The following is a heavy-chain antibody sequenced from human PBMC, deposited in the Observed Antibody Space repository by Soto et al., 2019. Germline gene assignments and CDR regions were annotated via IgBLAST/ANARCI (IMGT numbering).Heavy chain of an antibody. D-gene: IGHD6-6*01. CDR2: LSGSGDRT. V-gene: IGHV3-23*01. Sequence: EVHLLESGGDLVQPGGSLRRSCAASGFTFSNYAMSWVRQAPGKGLEWVSGLSGSGDRTYYSDSVKGRFTISRDNAKNTLYLQINRLGAEDTAVYYCATSASSSGSQLYYHGMDVWGQETTVTVSS. J-gene: IGHJ6*02. CDR1: GFTFSNYA. CDR3: ATSASSSGSQLYYHGMDV.